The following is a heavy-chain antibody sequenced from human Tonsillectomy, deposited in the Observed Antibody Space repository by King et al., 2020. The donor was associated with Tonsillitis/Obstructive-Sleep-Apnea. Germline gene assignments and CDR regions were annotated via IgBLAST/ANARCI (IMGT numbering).Heavy chain of an antibody. CDR1: GFTFRSYS. CDR2: ISYDGSNK. J-gene: IGHJ6*02. Sequence: VQLVESGGGVVQPGRSLRLSCAASGFTFRSYSMHWVRQAPGKGLEWVAVISYDGSNKYYADSVKGRFTISRDNSKNTLYVQMNSLRAEDPAVYYCARGSGGVSRRYCDKDVWGQGTTVTVSS. CDR3: ARGSGGVSRRYCDKDV. V-gene: IGHV3-30*04. D-gene: IGHD3-10*01.